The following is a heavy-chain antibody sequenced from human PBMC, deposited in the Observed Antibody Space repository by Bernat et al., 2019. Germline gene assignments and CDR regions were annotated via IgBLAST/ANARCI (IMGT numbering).Heavy chain of an antibody. CDR3: ARGLRHQLLRRSNWFDP. Sequence: EVQLVESGGGLVQPGGSLRLSCAASGFTFSSYEMNWVRQAPGKGLEWVSSISSSSSYIYYADSVKGRFTISRDNAKNSLYLQMNSLRAEDTAVYYCARGLRHQLLRRSNWFDPWGQGTLVTVSS. CDR2: ISSSSSYI. V-gene: IGHV3-48*03. CDR1: GFTFSSYE. J-gene: IGHJ5*02. D-gene: IGHD2-2*01.